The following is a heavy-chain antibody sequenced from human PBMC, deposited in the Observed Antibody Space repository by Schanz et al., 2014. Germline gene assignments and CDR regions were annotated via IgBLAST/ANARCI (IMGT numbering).Heavy chain of an antibody. CDR2: INPTGGST. D-gene: IGHD4-17*01. CDR3: ARDPYGKNSGDFDY. CDR1: GGTFGRYT. Sequence: QVQLVQSGAEVKKPGSSVNVSCEASGGTFGRYTISWLRQAPGQGLEWMGIINPTGGSTSYAQRFQGRVTMTRDTSISTAYMELSGLTSDDTAVYFCARDPYGKNSGDFDYWGQGTLVTVSS. V-gene: IGHV1-69*08. J-gene: IGHJ4*02.